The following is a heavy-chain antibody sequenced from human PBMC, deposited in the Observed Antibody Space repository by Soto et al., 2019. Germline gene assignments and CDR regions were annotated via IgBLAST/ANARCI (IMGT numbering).Heavy chain of an antibody. Sequence: EVQLLESGGGLVQPGGSLRLSCAASGFTFSSYGMSWVRQAPGKGLAWVSSITGSGGGAYYTDYVKGRFTISRDNSKNPLYMKMNTMRADDTALYYCAGGGASANYAFDIWGQGTLVTVSS. CDR3: AGGGASANYAFDI. D-gene: IGHD1-26*01. CDR2: ITGSGGGA. CDR1: GFTFSSYG. J-gene: IGHJ3*02. V-gene: IGHV3-23*01.